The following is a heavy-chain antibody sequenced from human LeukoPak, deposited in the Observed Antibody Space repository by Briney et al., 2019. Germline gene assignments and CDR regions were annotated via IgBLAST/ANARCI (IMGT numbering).Heavy chain of an antibody. CDR2: IYTSGST. J-gene: IGHJ4*02. CDR1: GGSTSSYY. Sequence: SETLSLTCTVSGGSTSSYYWSWIRQPAGKGLEWIGRIYTSGSTNYNPSLKSRVTMSVDTSKNQFSLKLSSVTAADTAVYYCAREDCSGGSCYSHWGQGTLVTVSS. CDR3: AREDCSGGSCYSH. D-gene: IGHD2-15*01. V-gene: IGHV4-4*07.